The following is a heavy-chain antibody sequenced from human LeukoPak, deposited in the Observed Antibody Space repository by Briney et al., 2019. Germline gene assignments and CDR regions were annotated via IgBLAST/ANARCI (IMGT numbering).Heavy chain of an antibody. V-gene: IGHV3-11*05. CDR2: ISSSSSYT. J-gene: IGHJ4*02. CDR1: GLTVSSNY. D-gene: IGHD4-17*01. Sequence: GGSLRLSCAASGLTVSSNYMSWIRQAPGKGLEWVSYISSSSSYTNYADSVKGRFTISRDNAKNSLYLQMNSLRAEDTAVYYCARAGGNGTTVFVKGYYFDYWGQGTLVTVSS. CDR3: ARAGGNGTTVFVKGYYFDY.